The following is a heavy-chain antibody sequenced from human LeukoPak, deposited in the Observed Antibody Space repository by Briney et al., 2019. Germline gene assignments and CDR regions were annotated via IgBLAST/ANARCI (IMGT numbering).Heavy chain of an antibody. J-gene: IGHJ4*02. CDR3: AREYCSSTSCEEDY. D-gene: IGHD2-2*01. Sequence: GGSLRLSCAASGFTFSSYSMNWVRQAPGKGLEWVSSISSSSYIYYADSVKGRFTISRDNAKNSLYLQMNSLGAEDTAVYYCAREYCSSTSCEEDYWGQGTLVTVSS. CDR1: GFTFSSYS. V-gene: IGHV3-21*01. CDR2: ISSSSYI.